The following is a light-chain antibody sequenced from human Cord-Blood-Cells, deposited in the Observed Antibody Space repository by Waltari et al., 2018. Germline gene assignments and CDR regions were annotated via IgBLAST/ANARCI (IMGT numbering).Light chain of an antibody. V-gene: IGLV1-44*01. CDR1: SSNIGSNT. J-gene: IGLJ2*01. Sequence: QSVLTQPPSASGTPGQRVTISCSGSSSNIGSNTVNWYQQRPGTAPKLLIYSNNQRPSGVPDRFSGSKSGTAASLAISGIQSEDEADYYCAAWDDSLNGVVFGGGTKLTVL. CDR3: AAWDDSLNGVV. CDR2: SNN.